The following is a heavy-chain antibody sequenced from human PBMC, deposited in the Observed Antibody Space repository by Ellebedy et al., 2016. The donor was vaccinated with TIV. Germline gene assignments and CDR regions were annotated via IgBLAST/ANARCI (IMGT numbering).Heavy chain of an antibody. CDR2: IKQDGSEK. J-gene: IGHJ4*02. CDR1: GFTFSWYW. V-gene: IGHV3-7*01. D-gene: IGHD1-14*01. CDR3: AFNREGHY. Sequence: GESLKISCAASGFTFSWYWMNWVRQVPGKGLEWVANIKQDGSEKYYVDSVRGRFTISRDNAKNSLYLQMNSLRAEETAMYYCAFNREGHYWGQGTLVTVSS.